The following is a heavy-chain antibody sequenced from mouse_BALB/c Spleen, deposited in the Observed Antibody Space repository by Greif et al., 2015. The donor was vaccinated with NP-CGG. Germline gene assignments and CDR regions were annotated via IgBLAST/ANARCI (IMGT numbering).Heavy chain of an antibody. D-gene: IGHD4-1*01. CDR1: GYTFTGYW. V-gene: IGHV1-7*01. CDR2: INPSTGYT. J-gene: IGHJ1*01. Sequence: VQLQQSGAELAKPGASVKMSCKASGYTFTGYWMHWVKQRPGQGLEWIGYINPSTGYTEYNQKFRDKATLTADKSSSTAYMQLSSLTSEDSAVYYCATGTYFDVWGAGTTVTVSS. CDR3: ATGTYFDV.